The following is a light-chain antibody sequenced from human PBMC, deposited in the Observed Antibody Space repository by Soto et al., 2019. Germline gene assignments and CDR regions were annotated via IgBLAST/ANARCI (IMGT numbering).Light chain of an antibody. CDR3: TSYVGNDTWV. CDR2: EVT. V-gene: IGLV2-8*01. J-gene: IGLJ3*02. CDR1: SSDVGAYKY. Sequence: QSALTQPPSASGSPGQSVTISCTGTSSDVGAYKYVSWYQQYPGKAPKLMIYEVTKRPSGVPDRFSGSKSGNTASLTVSGLLAEDEADYYCTSYVGNDTWVFGGGTKVTVL.